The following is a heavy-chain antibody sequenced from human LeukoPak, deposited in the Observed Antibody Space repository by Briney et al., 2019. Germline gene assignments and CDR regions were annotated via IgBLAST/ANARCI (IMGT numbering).Heavy chain of an antibody. D-gene: IGHD6-19*01. CDR3: ARFSSGWYFDY. CDR2: IYHSGST. V-gene: IGHV4-39*07. Sequence: SETLSLTCTVSGGSISSSSYYWGWIRQPPGKGLEWIGEIYHSGSTNYNPSLKSRVTISVDKSKNQFSLKLSSVTAADTAVYYCARFSSGWYFDYWGQGTLVTVSS. J-gene: IGHJ4*02. CDR1: GGSISSSSYY.